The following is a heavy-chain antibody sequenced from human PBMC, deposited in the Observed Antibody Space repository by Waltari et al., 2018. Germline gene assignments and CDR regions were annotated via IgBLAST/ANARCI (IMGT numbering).Heavy chain of an antibody. CDR3: ARDAYGMDV. J-gene: IGHJ6*02. V-gene: IGHV3-33*01. CDR2: IWDDGSNK. Sequence: QVQLVESGGGVVQPGRSLRLSCAASGFTFSSYGMHWVRQAPGKGREWVAVIWDDGSNKYYADSVKGRFTISRDNSKNTLYLQMNSLRAEDTAVYYCARDAYGMDVWGQGTTVTVSS. CDR1: GFTFSSYG.